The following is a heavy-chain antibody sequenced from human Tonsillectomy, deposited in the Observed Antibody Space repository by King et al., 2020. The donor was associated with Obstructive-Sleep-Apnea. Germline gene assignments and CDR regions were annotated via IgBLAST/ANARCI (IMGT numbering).Heavy chain of an antibody. CDR3: ARATRLGYCSSTSCYPNWFDP. CDR2: IYHSGST. CDR1: GGSISSSNW. Sequence: VQLQESGPGLVKPSGTLSLTCAVSGGSISSSNWWSWVRQPPGKGLEWIGEIYHSGSTNYNPSLKSRVTISVDKSKNQFSLKLSAVTAAVTAVYYCARATRLGYCSSTSCYPNWFDPWGQGTLVTVSS. D-gene: IGHD2-2*01. V-gene: IGHV4-4*02. J-gene: IGHJ5*02.